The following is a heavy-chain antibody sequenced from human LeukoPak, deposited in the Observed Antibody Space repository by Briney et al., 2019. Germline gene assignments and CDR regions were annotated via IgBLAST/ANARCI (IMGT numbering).Heavy chain of an antibody. CDR2: VSNGGTTK. J-gene: IGHJ6*03. CDR1: GFTFRYYA. CDR3: VREGIIPTRLGGHYYHYLDV. Sequence: GWSLRLSCAASGFTFRYYAMHWVRQAPGMGLEWVAVVSNGGTTKYYADSVKGRFTASRGNSENTLYLQMDSLRAEDTAVFYCVREGIIPTRLGGHYYHYLDVWGEGTPVTVSS. V-gene: IGHV3-30*04. D-gene: IGHD3-16*01.